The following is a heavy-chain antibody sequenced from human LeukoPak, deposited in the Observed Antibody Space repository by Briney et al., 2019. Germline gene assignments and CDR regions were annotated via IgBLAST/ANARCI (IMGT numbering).Heavy chain of an antibody. V-gene: IGHV4-4*07. D-gene: IGHD2-15*01. CDR3: ARGKQSGVDY. J-gene: IGHJ4*02. CDR1: GASISGSYY. Sequence: PSETLSLTCTVSGASISGSYYWTWIRQPAGKGLEWIGHIHTSGRTNYDPSLKSRVAMSIDKSNNHFSLMLTSVTATDTAVYYCARGKQSGVDYWGQGILITVSS. CDR2: IHTSGRT.